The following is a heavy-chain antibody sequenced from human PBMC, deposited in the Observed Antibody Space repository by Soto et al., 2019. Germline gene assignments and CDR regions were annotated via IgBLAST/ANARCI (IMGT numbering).Heavy chain of an antibody. V-gene: IGHV4-38-2*01. J-gene: IGHJ5*02. D-gene: IGHD1-1*01. Sequence: TLSLTCAVSGYSISSCYYWGWIRQPPGKGLEWIGSIYHSGSTYYNPSLKSRVTISVDTSKNQFSLKLSSVTAADTAVYYCARNQLESDWFDPWGQGTLVTVSS. CDR2: IYHSGST. CDR1: GYSISSCYY. CDR3: ARNQLESDWFDP.